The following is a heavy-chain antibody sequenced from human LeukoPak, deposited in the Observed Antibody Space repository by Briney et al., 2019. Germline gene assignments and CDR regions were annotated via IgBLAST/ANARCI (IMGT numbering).Heavy chain of an antibody. Sequence: GGSLRLSCAVSGFPFRSYNMNWVRQAPGKGLEWVSAISASGGSTYYADSVKGRFTISRDNSKNTLYLQMNSLRAEDTAVYYCANAGQSLTIAVAGTAGYWGQGTLVTVSS. CDR1: GFPFRSYN. D-gene: IGHD6-19*01. V-gene: IGHV3-23*01. CDR3: ANAGQSLTIAVAGTAGY. J-gene: IGHJ4*02. CDR2: ISASGGST.